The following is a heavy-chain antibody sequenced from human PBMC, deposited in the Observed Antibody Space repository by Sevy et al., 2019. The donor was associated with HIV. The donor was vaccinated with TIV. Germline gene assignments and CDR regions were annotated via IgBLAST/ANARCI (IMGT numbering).Heavy chain of an antibody. CDR2: IYHSGST. D-gene: IGHD3-16*01. V-gene: IGHV4-4*02. CDR1: GGSISSSNW. J-gene: IGHJ4*02. CDR3: ARTLYDYVWGSYFNFDY. Sequence: SETLSLTCAVSGGSISSSNWWSWVRQSPGKGLEWIGEIYHSGSTNYNPSLKSRVTISVDKSKNQFSLKLSSVTAADTAVYYCARTLYDYVWGSYFNFDYWGQGTLVTVSS.